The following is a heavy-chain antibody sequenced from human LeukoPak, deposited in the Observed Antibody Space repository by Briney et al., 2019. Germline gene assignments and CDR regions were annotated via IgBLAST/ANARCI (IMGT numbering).Heavy chain of an antibody. Sequence: GSLRLSCAASGCTVSSNFMSWVRQPPGKGLEWIGEIHPSGGINYSPSLRSRATLSMDKSKNQFSLELSSVTAADTAVYYCAKDLGYQLLYWGQGTLVTVSS. V-gene: IGHV4-4*02. CDR3: AKDLGYQLLY. CDR2: IHPSGGI. D-gene: IGHD2-2*01. J-gene: IGHJ4*02. CDR1: GCTVSSNF.